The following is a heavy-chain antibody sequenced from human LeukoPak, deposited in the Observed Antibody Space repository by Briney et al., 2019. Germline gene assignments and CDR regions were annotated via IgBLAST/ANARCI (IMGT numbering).Heavy chain of an antibody. D-gene: IGHD4-23*01. CDR1: GFSFSSYA. J-gene: IGHJ3*02. Sequence: PGGALRLSCEASGFSFSSYAMSELGQAAGKGVEWVSAVSGSGGSTYYADFVKGRFTISRDNFKNTLYLQMNSLRAEDTAVYYCAKVMTMVVPDAFDIWGQGTMVTVSS. V-gene: IGHV3-23*01. CDR2: VSGSGGST. CDR3: AKVMTMVVPDAFDI.